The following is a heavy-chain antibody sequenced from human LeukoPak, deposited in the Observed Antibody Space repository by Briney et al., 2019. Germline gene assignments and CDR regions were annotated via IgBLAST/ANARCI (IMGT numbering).Heavy chain of an antibody. D-gene: IGHD5-24*01. CDR3: VRDGDDFNFDY. J-gene: IGHJ4*02. V-gene: IGHV3-74*01. CDR1: GFTFSSYW. CDR2: VKGDGTFT. Sequence: PGGSLRLSCAASGFTFSSYWMHWVRQAPGKGLVWVSRVKGDGTFTNYADSVYGRFTISRDNAKNTLYLHMHSLRAEDTAVYYCVRDGDDFNFDYWGQRNLVTVSS.